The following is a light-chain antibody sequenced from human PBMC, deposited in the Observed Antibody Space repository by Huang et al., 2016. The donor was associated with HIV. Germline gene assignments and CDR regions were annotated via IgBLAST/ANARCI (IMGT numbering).Light chain of an antibody. V-gene: IGKV1-33*01. CDR3: QEYDSLPPWT. CDR1: QDISNH. CDR2: DAS. Sequence: DIQMTQSPSSLSASVGDRVTITCQASQDISNHLNWYQQKPGKAPKVLIYDASNLERGVPPRCSGSGSGTHFTFTISSLQPEYIATYYCQEYDSLPPWTFGQGTKVEIK. J-gene: IGKJ1*01.